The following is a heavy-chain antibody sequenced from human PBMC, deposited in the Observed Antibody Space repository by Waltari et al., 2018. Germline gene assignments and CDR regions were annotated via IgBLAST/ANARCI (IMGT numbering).Heavy chain of an antibody. CDR2: IYLGDSDT. CDR3: ARRRGTYSNWYFDL. CDR1: EYSFTSHW. Sequence: EVQLVQSGAEVKKPGESLKISCKGSEYSFTSHWIGWVRQMPGKGLELMGIIYLGDSDTRYSPSFQGQVTISADKSISTAYVQWSSLKASDTAMYYCARRRGTYSNWYFDLWGRDTLVTVSS. J-gene: IGHJ2*01. D-gene: IGHD1-26*01. V-gene: IGHV5-51*01.